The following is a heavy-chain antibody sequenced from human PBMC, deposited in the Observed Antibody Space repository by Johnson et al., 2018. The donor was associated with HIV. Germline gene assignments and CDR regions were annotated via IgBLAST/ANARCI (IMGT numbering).Heavy chain of an antibody. CDR3: ARRINYDSSGVYLGDAFDI. J-gene: IGHJ3*02. V-gene: IGHV3-20*04. Sequence: VQLVDSRVGVVRPGGSLRLSCAASGFTFDDYGMNWIRQAPGKGLEWVSGINWNGGSTGYADSVKGRFTISRDNAKNSLYLQMNGLRAEDTALYYCARRINYDSSGVYLGDAFDIWGQGTMVTVSS. CDR1: GFTFDDYG. D-gene: IGHD3-22*01. CDR2: INWNGGST.